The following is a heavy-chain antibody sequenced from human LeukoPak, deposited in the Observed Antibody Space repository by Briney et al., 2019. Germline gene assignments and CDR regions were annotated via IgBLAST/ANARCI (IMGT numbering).Heavy chain of an antibody. CDR3: ARGGSLDY. Sequence: GGSLRLSCAASGLTFSSYWMHWVRQAPGKGLVWASRINSDGSSTSYADSVKGRFTISRDNAKNTLYLQMNSLRAEDTAVYYCARGGSLDYWGQGTLVTVSS. D-gene: IGHD1-14*01. V-gene: IGHV3-74*01. CDR2: INSDGSST. J-gene: IGHJ4*02. CDR1: GLTFSSYW.